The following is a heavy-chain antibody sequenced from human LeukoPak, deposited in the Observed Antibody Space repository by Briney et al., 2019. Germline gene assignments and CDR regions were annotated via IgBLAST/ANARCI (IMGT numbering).Heavy chain of an antibody. D-gene: IGHD3-10*01. CDR1: GGSISSSSYY. J-gene: IGHJ4*02. Sequence: SETLSLTCTVSGGSISSSSYYWGWIRQPPGKGLEWIGSIYYSGSTYYNPSLKSRVTISVDTSKNQFSLKLSSVTAADTAVYYCARRRGRARFDYWGQGTLVTVSS. CDR3: ARRRGRARFDY. CDR2: IYYSGST. V-gene: IGHV4-39*07.